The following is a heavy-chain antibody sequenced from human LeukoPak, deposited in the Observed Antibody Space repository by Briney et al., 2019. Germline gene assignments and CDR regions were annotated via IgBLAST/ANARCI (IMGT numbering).Heavy chain of an antibody. CDR2: ISGSGGST. CDR3: ARHNIGYCSGGSCYSYYYYGMDV. Sequence: GGSLRLSCAASGFTFSSYAMSWVRQAPGKGLEWVSAISGSGGSTYYADSVKGRFTISRDNSKNPRYLQMNSLRAEDTAVYYCARHNIGYCSGGSCYSYYYYGMDVWGQGTTVTVSS. V-gene: IGHV3-23*01. D-gene: IGHD2-15*01. CDR1: GFTFSSYA. J-gene: IGHJ6*02.